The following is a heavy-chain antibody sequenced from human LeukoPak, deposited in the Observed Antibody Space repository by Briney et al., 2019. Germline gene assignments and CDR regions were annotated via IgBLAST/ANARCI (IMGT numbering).Heavy chain of an antibody. CDR2: IYYSGST. CDR1: GGSISSGDYY. J-gene: IGHJ4*02. CDR3: ASLYSSSWSDFDY. V-gene: IGHV4-30-4*08. D-gene: IGHD6-13*01. Sequence: SQTLSLTCTVSGGSISSGDYYWSWIRQPPGKGLEWIGYIYYSGSTYYNPSLKSRVTISVDTSKNQFSLKLSSVTAADTAVYYCASLYSSSWSDFDYWGQGTLVTASS.